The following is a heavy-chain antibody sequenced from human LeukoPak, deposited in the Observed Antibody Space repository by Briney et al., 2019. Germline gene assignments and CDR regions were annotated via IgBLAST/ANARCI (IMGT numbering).Heavy chain of an antibody. J-gene: IGHJ4*02. CDR3: ARESYGEEDN. CDR1: GYTFNSYY. Sequence: ASVKVSCKASGYTFNSYYMHWVQQAPGQGLEWMGIINPSGGSTSYAQKFQGRVTMTRGTSTSTVYMELSSLRSEDTAVYYCARESYGEEDNWGQGTLVTVSS. D-gene: IGHD4-17*01. CDR2: INPSGGST. V-gene: IGHV1-46*02.